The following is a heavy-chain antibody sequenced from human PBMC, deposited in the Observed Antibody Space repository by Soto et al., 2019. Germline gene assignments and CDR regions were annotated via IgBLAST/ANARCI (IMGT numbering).Heavy chain of an antibody. CDR3: ARASDGYRSGWYVGYFDY. CDR2: IRAYNGYT. Sequence: ASVKVSCKASGYTFTSYGISWVRRAPGQGLEWMGWIRAYNGYTNYAQKFQGRVTITTDTSTSTAYMELRSLISDDTAVYYCARASDGYRSGWYVGYFDYWGQGTLVTVSS. CDR1: GYTFTSYG. J-gene: IGHJ4*02. V-gene: IGHV1-18*04. D-gene: IGHD6-19*01.